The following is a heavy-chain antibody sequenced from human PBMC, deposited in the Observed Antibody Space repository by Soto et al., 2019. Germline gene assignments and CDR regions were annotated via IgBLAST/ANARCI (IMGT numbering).Heavy chain of an antibody. CDR3: ARPTAGYYDFWSGYVSTSYYFDY. CDR2: ISAYNGNT. Sequence: GASGKVSCKASGYTFTSYGISWVRQAPGQGLEWMGWISAYNGNTNYAQKLQGRVTMTTDTSTSTAYMELRSLRSDDPAVYYCARPTAGYYDFWSGYVSTSYYFDYWGQGTLVTVSS. D-gene: IGHD3-3*01. CDR1: GYTFTSYG. V-gene: IGHV1-18*01. J-gene: IGHJ4*02.